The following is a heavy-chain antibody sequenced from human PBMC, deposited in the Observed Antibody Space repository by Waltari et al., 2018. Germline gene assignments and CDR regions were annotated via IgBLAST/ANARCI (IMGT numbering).Heavy chain of an antibody. CDR1: GFTFSSYG. J-gene: IGHJ4*02. CDR3: AKDRGIVGATYYFDY. CDR2: IRYDGSNK. D-gene: IGHD1-26*01. V-gene: IGHV3-30*02. Sequence: QVQLVESGGGVVQPGGSLRLSCAASGFTFSSYGMHWVRPAPGKGLEWVAFIRYDGSNKYYADSVKGRFTISRDNSKNTLYLQMNSLRAEDTAVYYCAKDRGIVGATYYFDYWGQGTLVTVSS.